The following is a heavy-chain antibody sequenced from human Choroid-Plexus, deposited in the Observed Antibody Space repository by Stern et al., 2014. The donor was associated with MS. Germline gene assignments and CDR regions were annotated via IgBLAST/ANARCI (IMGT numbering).Heavy chain of an antibody. CDR2: VSYGGSNK. J-gene: IGHJ5*02. V-gene: IGHV3-30*18. Sequence: VQLVESGGGVVQPGRPLRLSWVASGFPFGSCAMPWVRPAPGKGLAWVAGVSYGGSNKYYADSVKGRFTSSRDNSQNTLYRQMSSLRPEDTAVYYCAKDRHYLTYFFDHWGQGSLVTVSS. CDR3: AKDRHYLTYFFDH. D-gene: IGHD2/OR15-2a*01. CDR1: GFPFGSCA.